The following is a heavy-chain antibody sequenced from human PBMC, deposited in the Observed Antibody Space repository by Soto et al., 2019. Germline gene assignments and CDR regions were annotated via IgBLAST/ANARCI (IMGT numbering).Heavy chain of an antibody. D-gene: IGHD6-6*01. V-gene: IGHV4-31*03. CDR2: IYSNGDT. CDR1: IDSMNSGGYY. J-gene: IGHJ6*02. CDR3: ARRGGSSSGYYYYAMDV. Sequence: TSETLSLTCSVSIDSMNSGGYYWVWIRHHPGKGLEWIGYIYSNGDTYYNPSLKSRVTISVDTSKNQFSLNLTSVTAADTAVYYCARRGGSSSGYYYYAMDVWGQGTTVTVSS.